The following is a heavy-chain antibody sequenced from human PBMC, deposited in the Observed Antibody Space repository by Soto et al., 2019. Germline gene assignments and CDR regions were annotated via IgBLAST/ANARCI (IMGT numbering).Heavy chain of an antibody. CDR3: ARPGPWVPYYYDSSPYTFQNWLEP. CDR2: IYHCGST. CDR1: VYSIISGYY. D-gene: IGHD3-22*01. V-gene: IGHV4-38-2*01. Sequence: SSTXSLTCAFSVYSIISGYYFFCLRQPPGKVRDCIGSIYHCGSTYYNPSLNSRVTLSIEMTNNQVSLILNSVTAADTAVYYCARPGPWVPYYYDSSPYTFQNWLEPWGQGTLVNVYS. J-gene: IGHJ5*02.